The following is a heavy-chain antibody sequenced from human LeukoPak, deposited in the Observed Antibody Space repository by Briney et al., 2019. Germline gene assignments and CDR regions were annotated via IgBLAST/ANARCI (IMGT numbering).Heavy chain of an antibody. Sequence: GASVKVSCKVSGYTLTELSMHWVRQAPGKGLEWMGGLDPEDGETIYAQKFQGRVTMTEDTSTDTAYMELSSLRSEDTAVYYCATDPPDRYNWFDPWGQGTLVTVSS. CDR1: GYTLTELS. D-gene: IGHD1-14*01. CDR2: LDPEDGET. J-gene: IGHJ5*02. CDR3: ATDPPDRYNWFDP. V-gene: IGHV1-24*01.